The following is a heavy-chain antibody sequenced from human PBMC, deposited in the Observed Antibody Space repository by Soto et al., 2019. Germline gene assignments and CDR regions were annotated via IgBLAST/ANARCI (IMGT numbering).Heavy chain of an antibody. J-gene: IGHJ4*02. CDR3: ARFDAAGSGSHH. Sequence: SVKVSCKASGGTFSSYAISWVRQAPGQGLEWMGGIIPIFGTANYAQKFQGRVTITADESTSTAYMELSSLRSEDTAVYYCARFDAAGSGSHHWGQGTLVTVSS. CDR2: IIPIFGTA. D-gene: IGHD1-26*01. CDR1: GGTFSSYA. V-gene: IGHV1-69*13.